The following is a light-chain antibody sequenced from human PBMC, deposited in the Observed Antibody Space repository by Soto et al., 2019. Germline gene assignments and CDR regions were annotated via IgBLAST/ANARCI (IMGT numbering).Light chain of an antibody. CDR3: QQANSFPIT. Sequence: ETQITQYTSSVSASVGARFTISRRASQFISSWLAWYRQKPGKAPELLIYTASTLHNGVPSRFSGSGSGTDFTLTISSLQPEDFATYYCQQANSFPITVGQGTLLEIK. CDR2: TAS. J-gene: IGKJ5*01. V-gene: IGKV1-12*01. CDR1: QFISSW.